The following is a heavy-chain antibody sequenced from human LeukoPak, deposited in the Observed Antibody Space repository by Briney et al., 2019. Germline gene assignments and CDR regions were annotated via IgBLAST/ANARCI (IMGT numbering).Heavy chain of an antibody. J-gene: IGHJ4*02. CDR2: ISYEGSNK. V-gene: IGHV3-30*03. D-gene: IGHD3-16*01. Sequence: PGRSLRLACAASGFTFSSYGMHWVRQAPGKGLEWVAVISYEGSNKYYADSVKGRFTISRDNSKNTLYLQMNSLRAEDTAVYYCARRAGLGDNFGKYYFDYWGQGTLVTVSS. CDR1: GFTFSSYG. CDR3: ARRAGLGDNFGKYYFDY.